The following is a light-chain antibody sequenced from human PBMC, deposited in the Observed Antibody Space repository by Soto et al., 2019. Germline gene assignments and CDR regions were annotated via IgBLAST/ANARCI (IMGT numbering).Light chain of an antibody. CDR2: EAS. CDR3: QQSYSTLWT. V-gene: IGKV1-6*01. CDR1: QGIRND. J-gene: IGKJ1*01. Sequence: IQMTQSPSSLSASVGDRVTITCRASQGIRNDLAWYQQKPGKAPKLLIYEASTLQSGVPSRFSGSYSGTDFTLTIGSLQPEDFATYYCQQSYSTLWTFGQGTKVDIK.